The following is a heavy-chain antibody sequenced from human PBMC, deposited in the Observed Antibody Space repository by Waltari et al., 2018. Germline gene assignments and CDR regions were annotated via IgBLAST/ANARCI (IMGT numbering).Heavy chain of an antibody. CDR3: ARALEYDFWSGYRQGVWFDP. CDR2: INHSGST. J-gene: IGHJ5*02. Sequence: QVQLQQWGAGLLKPSETLSLTCAVYGGSFSGYYWSWIRQPPGKGLEWIGEINHSGSTNYNPSLKSRVTISVDTSKNQFSLKLSSVTAADTAVYYCARALEYDFWSGYRQGVWFDPWGQGTLVTVSS. V-gene: IGHV4-34*01. CDR1: GGSFSGYY. D-gene: IGHD3-3*01.